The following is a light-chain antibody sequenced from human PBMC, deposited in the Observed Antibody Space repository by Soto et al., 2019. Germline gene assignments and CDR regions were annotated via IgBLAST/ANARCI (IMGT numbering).Light chain of an antibody. J-gene: IGKJ1*01. V-gene: IGKV1-5*03. CDR1: QSISNW. CDR3: QHYNSYSEA. Sequence: DIQMTQSPSTLSASVGDRVTIICRASQSISNWLAWYQQKAGKAPKLLIYKASSLESGVPSRFSGSGSGTEFTLTISSLQPDDFATYYCQHYNSYSEALGQGTRVDIK. CDR2: KAS.